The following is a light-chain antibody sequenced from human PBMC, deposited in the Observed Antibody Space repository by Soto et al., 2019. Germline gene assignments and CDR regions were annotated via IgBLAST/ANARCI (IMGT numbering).Light chain of an antibody. V-gene: IGLV2-14*01. CDR3: SSYTSSSTLGV. CDR2: DVS. Sequence: SALTQPASVSGSPGQSITISCTGTSSDVGGYNYVSWYQQHPGKAPKLMIYDVSNRPSGVSNRFSGSKSGNTASLTISGLQAEDEADYYCSSYTSSSTLGVFGTRTKVTVL. CDR1: SSDVGGYNY. J-gene: IGLJ1*01.